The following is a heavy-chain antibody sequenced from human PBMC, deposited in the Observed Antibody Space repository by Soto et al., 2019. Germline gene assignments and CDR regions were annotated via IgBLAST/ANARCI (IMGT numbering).Heavy chain of an antibody. CDR3: AREAGYNWFDP. V-gene: IGHV1-69*01. CDR2: IIAMSGTV. CDR1: GGTFSDYV. D-gene: IGHD6-13*01. J-gene: IGHJ5*02. Sequence: QVQLVQSGSEVKRPGSSVRVSCKAVGGTFSDYVISWVRQAPGQGLEWMGGIIAMSGTVNNAQKFQDRVTITADESTSTAHMELSSLRSEDTAIYYCAREAGYNWFDPWGQGTLVTVSS.